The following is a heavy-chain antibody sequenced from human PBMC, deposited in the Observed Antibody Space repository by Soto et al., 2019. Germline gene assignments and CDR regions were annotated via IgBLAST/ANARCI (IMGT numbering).Heavy chain of an antibody. CDR3: AKAPMYYYDSIA. Sequence: PGGSLRLSCAASGFTFSSYAMSWVRQAPGKGLEWVSAISGSGGSTYYADSVKGRFTISRDNSKNTLYLQMNSLRAGDTAVYYCAKAPMYYYDSIAWGQGTLVTVSS. D-gene: IGHD3-22*01. V-gene: IGHV3-23*01. CDR1: GFTFSSYA. CDR2: ISGSGGST. J-gene: IGHJ5*02.